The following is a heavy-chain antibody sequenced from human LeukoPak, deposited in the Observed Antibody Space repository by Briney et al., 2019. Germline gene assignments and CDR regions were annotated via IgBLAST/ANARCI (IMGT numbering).Heavy chain of an antibody. CDR1: GFTFSSYS. V-gene: IGHV3-7*01. D-gene: IGHD5-18*01. CDR3: ARHLSGVTGYTYGRGIDY. CDR2: VKKDGSEK. Sequence: GGSLRLSCAASGFTFSSYSMNWVRQAPGKGLEWVANVKKDGSEKYSVDSVKGRFTISRDNAKTSLYLQMNTLRAEDTAVYYCARHLSGVTGYTYGRGIDYWGQGTLVTVSS. J-gene: IGHJ4*02.